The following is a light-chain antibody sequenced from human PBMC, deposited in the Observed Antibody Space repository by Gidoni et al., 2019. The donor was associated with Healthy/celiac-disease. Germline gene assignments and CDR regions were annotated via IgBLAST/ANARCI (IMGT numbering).Light chain of an antibody. CDR2: DAS. CDR1: QSVSSY. V-gene: IGKV3-11*01. CDR3: QQRSNWPS. Sequence: EMVLTQSTATLSLSPGERATLSCRASQSVSSYLAWYQQKPGQAPRLLIYDASHRATGIPARFSGSGSGTDFTLTISSLEPEDFAVYYCQQRSNWPSFXQXTKLEIK. J-gene: IGKJ2*01.